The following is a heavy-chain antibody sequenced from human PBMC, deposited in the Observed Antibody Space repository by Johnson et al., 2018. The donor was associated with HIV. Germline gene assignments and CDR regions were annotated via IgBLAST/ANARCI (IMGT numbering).Heavy chain of an antibody. Sequence: VQLVESGGGLVKPGGSLRLSCAASGFTVSSDYMNWVRQAPGKGLEWVSVIYSAGTTYYADSVQGRFTIFRDNSKTTLYLQITSLRAEDTAVYSCARAPPYGDYGDAFHIWGHGTMVTVSS. V-gene: IGHV3-66*01. D-gene: IGHD4-17*01. CDR2: IYSAGTT. CDR3: ARAPPYGDYGDAFHI. CDR1: GFTVSSDY. J-gene: IGHJ3*02.